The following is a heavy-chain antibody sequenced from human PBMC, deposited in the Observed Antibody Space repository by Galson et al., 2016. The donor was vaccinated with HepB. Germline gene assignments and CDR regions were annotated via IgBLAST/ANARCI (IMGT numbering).Heavy chain of an antibody. J-gene: IGHJ4*02. CDR3: AKDRHPYDYSGGKDH. Sequence: SLRLSCAASGFTSSTYAMNWARQAPGKGLGWASGVTPGGNKYYADSVKGRFIISRDNSENTLFLQMTSLSAEDTATYYCAKDRHPYDYSGGKDHWGQGTLVTVSS. V-gene: IGHV3-23*01. D-gene: IGHD1-26*01. CDR1: GFTSSTYA. CDR2: VTPGGNK.